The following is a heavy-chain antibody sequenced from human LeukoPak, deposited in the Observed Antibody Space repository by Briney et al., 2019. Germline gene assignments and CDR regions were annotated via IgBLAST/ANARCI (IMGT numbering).Heavy chain of an antibody. CDR1: GFTFSSYG. CDR2: IRYDGSNK. Sequence: GGSLRLSCAASGFTFSSYGMHWVRQAPGRGLEWVAFIRYDGSNKYYADSVKGRFTISRDNSKNTLYLQMNSLRAEDTAVYYCAKKRSGSTIYYFDYWGQGTLVTVSS. CDR3: AKKRSGSTIYYFDY. D-gene: IGHD2-2*01. V-gene: IGHV3-30*02. J-gene: IGHJ4*02.